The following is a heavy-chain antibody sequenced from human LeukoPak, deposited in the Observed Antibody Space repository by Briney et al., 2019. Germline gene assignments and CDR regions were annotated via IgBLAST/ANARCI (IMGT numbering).Heavy chain of an antibody. J-gene: IGHJ4*02. CDR1: GASISSHY. D-gene: IGHD5-18*01. Sequence: NPSETLSLTCTVSGASISSHYWSWIRQPPGKGLEWIGDFCYSGNTNYNPSLKSRVTISVDTSKNQFSLKLTSVTAADTAVYYCARAGGVHDTPLDLDYRGQGTLVTVSS. CDR2: FCYSGNT. V-gene: IGHV4-59*11. CDR3: ARAGGVHDTPLDLDY.